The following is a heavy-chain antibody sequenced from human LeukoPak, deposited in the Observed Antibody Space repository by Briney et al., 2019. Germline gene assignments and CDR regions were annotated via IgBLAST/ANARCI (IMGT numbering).Heavy chain of an antibody. J-gene: IGHJ5*02. V-gene: IGHV4-34*01. D-gene: IGHD3-3*01. Sequence: SETLSLTCAVYGGSFSGYYWSWIRQPPGKGLEWIGEINHSGSTNYNPSLKSRVTISVDTSKNQFSLKLSSVTAADTAVYYCASKPTYYDFWSGYPNWFDPWGQGTLVTVSS. CDR2: INHSGST. CDR3: ASKPTYYDFWSGYPNWFDP. CDR1: GGSFSGYY.